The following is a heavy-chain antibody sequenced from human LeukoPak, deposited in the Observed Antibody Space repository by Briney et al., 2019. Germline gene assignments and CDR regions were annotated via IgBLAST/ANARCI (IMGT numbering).Heavy chain of an antibody. D-gene: IGHD3-3*01. Sequence: ASVKVSCKASGGTFSGYAISWVQQAPGQGLEWMGGIIPIFGTANYAQKFQGRVTITADESTSTAYMELSSLRSEDTAVYYCARSPLGFWSGHFDYWGQGTLVTVSS. J-gene: IGHJ4*02. V-gene: IGHV1-69*01. CDR2: IIPIFGTA. CDR3: ARSPLGFWSGHFDY. CDR1: GGTFSGYA.